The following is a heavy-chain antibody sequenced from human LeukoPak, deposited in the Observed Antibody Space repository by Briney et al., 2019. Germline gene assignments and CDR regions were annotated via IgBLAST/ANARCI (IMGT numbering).Heavy chain of an antibody. V-gene: IGHV3-23*01. CDR1: GFTFSSYA. CDR3: AKAVFRGVTYGAQDY. J-gene: IGHJ4*02. Sequence: HPGGSLRLSCAASGFTFSSYAMSWVRQAPGKGLEWVSAISGSGGSTYYADSVKGRFTISRDNSKNTLYLQMNSLRAEDTAVYYCAKAVFRGVTYGAQDYWGQGTLVTVSS. D-gene: IGHD2-21*02. CDR2: ISGSGGST.